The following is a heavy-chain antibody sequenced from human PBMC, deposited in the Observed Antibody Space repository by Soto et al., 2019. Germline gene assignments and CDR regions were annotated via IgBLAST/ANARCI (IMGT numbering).Heavy chain of an antibody. CDR3: ARDLVEVHSSSWYMD. CDR2: IYYSGST. J-gene: IGHJ4*02. CDR1: GGSISSSSYY. Sequence: SETLSLTCTVSGGSISSSSYYWGWILQPPGKGLEWIGSIYYSGSTYYNPSLKSRVTISVDTSKNQFSLKLSSVTAADTAVYYCARDLVEVHSSSWYMDWGQGTLVTVSS. V-gene: IGHV4-39*02. D-gene: IGHD6-13*01.